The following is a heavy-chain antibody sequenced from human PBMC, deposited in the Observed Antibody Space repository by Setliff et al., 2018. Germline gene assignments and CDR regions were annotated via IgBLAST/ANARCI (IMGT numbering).Heavy chain of an antibody. CDR3: ARAFTYYNFWSGYGYGMDV. CDR2: ISHNGRV. CDR1: GGAVSGFY. Sequence: SETLSLTCDIKGGAVSGFYWSWIRQTPGKDLEWIGEISHNGRVSSSPSLKSRVTISVDTSKNQFSLTLSSVTAADTAVYYCARAFTYYNFWSGYGYGMDVWGQGTTVTVS. J-gene: IGHJ6*02. D-gene: IGHD3-3*01. V-gene: IGHV4-34*01.